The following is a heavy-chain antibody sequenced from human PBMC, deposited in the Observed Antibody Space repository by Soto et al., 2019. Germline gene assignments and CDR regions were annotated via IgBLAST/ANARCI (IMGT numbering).Heavy chain of an antibody. V-gene: IGHV4-39*01. Sequence: QLHLEESGPGLVKPSETLSLTCTVSGGSISSGSYYWGWIRQPPGKGPEWIGSLYYNGFTYYNPSLKSRLTISVDTSKNQFSLKLTSVTVADTAVYYCARQDDFWRGDSWFDPWGQGTLVTVSS. CDR3: ARQDDFWRGDSWFDP. D-gene: IGHD3-3*01. CDR1: GGSISSGSYY. J-gene: IGHJ5*02. CDR2: LYYNGFT.